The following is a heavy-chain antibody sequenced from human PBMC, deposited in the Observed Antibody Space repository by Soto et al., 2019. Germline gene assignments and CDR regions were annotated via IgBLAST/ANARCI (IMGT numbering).Heavy chain of an antibody. V-gene: IGHV3-33*01. CDR3: ARDGVAVAGDDFDY. D-gene: IGHD6-19*01. CDR1: GFTFSSYG. Sequence: QVQLVESGGGVVQPGRSLRLSCAASGFTFSSYGMHWVRQAPGKGLEWVAVIWYDGSNKYYADSVKGRFTISRDNSKNTLYLQMNSMTAEDTAVYYCARDGVAVAGDDFDYWGQGTLVTVSS. J-gene: IGHJ4*02. CDR2: IWYDGSNK.